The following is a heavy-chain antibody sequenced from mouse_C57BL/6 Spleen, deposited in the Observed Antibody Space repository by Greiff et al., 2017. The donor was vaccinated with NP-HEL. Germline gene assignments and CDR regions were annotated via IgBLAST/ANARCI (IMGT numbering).Heavy chain of an antibody. D-gene: IGHD2-5*01. J-gene: IGHJ4*01. V-gene: IGHV1-76*01. Sequence: QVQLQQSGAELVRPGASVKLSCKASGYTFTDYYINWVKQRPGQGLEWIARIYPGSGNTYYNEKFKGKATLTAEKSSSTAYMQLSSLTSEDSAVYFCARRNSIVTARGAMDYWGQGTSVTVSS. CDR1: GYTFTDYY. CDR3: ARRNSIVTARGAMDY. CDR2: IYPGSGNT.